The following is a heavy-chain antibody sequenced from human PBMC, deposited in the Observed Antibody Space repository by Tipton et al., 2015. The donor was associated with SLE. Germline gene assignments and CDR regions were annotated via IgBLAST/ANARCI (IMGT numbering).Heavy chain of an antibody. Sequence: TLSLTCAVYGGSFSGYYWSWIRQPPGRGLEWIGEISYYGTTNYNPSLKSRVTVSIDTSKNQFSLRLTSVTAADTAVYYCARAAGGNYRPWYYYMDVWGKGTTVAVSS. CDR2: ISYYGTT. D-gene: IGHD3-10*01. CDR1: GGSFSGYY. J-gene: IGHJ6*03. V-gene: IGHV4-34*01. CDR3: ARAAGGNYRPWYYYMDV.